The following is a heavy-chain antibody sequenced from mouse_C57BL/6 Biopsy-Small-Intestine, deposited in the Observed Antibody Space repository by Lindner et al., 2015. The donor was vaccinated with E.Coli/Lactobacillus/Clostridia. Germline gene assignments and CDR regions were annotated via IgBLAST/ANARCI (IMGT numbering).Heavy chain of an antibody. CDR1: GFTFSNYA. CDR3: TRDAMDY. J-gene: IGHJ4*01. Sequence: VQLQESGGGLVKPGGSLKLSCAASGFTFSNYAMSWVRQTPERRLEWVATISDGGSFTYYPDNIKGRFTISRDNAKNNLYLQMSHLKSEDTAMYYCTRDAMDYWGQGTSVTVSS. CDR2: ISDGGSFT. V-gene: IGHV5-4*01.